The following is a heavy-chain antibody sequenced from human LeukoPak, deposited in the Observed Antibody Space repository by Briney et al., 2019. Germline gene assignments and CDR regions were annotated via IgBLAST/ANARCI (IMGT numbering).Heavy chain of an antibody. CDR1: GFTFSSYA. CDR2: ISYDGSNK. J-gene: IGHJ3*02. Sequence: GGSLRLSCAASGFTFSSYAMHWVRQAPGKGLEWVAVISYDGSNKYYADSVKGRFTISRDNSKNTLYLQMNSLRAEDTAVYYCASVLGARGHDAFDIWGQGTMVTVSS. D-gene: IGHD1-26*01. V-gene: IGHV3-30-3*01. CDR3: ASVLGARGHDAFDI.